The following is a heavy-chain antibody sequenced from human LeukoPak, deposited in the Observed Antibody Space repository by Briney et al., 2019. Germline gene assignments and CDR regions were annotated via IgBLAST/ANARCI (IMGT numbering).Heavy chain of an antibody. CDR2: MNPNSGNT. D-gene: IGHD6-19*01. V-gene: IGHV1-8*01. CDR3: ARRYSSGWDGVYYYYYMDV. Sequence: GASVKVSCEASGYTFTSYDINWVRQAPGQGPEWMGWMNPNSGNTGYAQKFQGRVTMTRNTSISTAYMELSSLRSEDTAVYYCARRYSSGWDGVYYYYYMDVWGKGTTVTVSS. J-gene: IGHJ6*03. CDR1: GYTFTSYD.